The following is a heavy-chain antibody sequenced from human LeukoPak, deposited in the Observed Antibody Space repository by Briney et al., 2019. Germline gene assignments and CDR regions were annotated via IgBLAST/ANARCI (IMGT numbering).Heavy chain of an antibody. CDR2: IYYSGST. CDR1: GGSISSYY. Sequence: SETLSLTCTVSGGSISSYYWSWIRQPPGKGLEWIGYIYYSGSTNYNPSLKSRVTMSVDTSKNQFSLKLSSVTAADTAVYYCARAADYYDSSGYRTTADYWGQGTLVTLSS. CDR3: ARAADYYDSSGYRTTADY. V-gene: IGHV4-59*12. J-gene: IGHJ4*02. D-gene: IGHD3-22*01.